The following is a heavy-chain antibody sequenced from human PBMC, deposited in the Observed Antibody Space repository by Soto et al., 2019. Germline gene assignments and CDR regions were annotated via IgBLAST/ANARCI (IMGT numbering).Heavy chain of an antibody. CDR2: ISKDSGRAT. CDR1: GFIFRDWF. J-gene: IGHJ3*02. CDR3: ARGDYYDTSGPFSDAFDI. Sequence: GGSLRLSCAASGFIFRDWFMSWIRQAPGKGLEWISYISKDSGRATRYADSVKGRFTISRDNAKNSLYLQMNSLRAEDTAVYFCARGDYYDTSGPFSDAFDIWGRGTMVTVSS. D-gene: IGHD3-22*01. V-gene: IGHV3-11*04.